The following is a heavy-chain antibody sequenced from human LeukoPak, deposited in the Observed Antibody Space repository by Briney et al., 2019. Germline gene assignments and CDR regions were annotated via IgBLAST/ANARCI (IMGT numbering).Heavy chain of an antibody. CDR3: ARGPLLWFGESENCFDP. CDR2: ISGYIGNT. D-gene: IGHD3-10*01. V-gene: IGHV1-18*01. Sequence: ASVKVSCKASGYTFTNYGISWVRQAPGQGLEWMGWISGYIGNTNYAQKVHGRVTMTTDTSTSTAYMELRSLRSDDPAVYYCARGPLLWFGESENCFDPWGQGTLVTVSS. CDR1: GYTFTNYG. J-gene: IGHJ5*02.